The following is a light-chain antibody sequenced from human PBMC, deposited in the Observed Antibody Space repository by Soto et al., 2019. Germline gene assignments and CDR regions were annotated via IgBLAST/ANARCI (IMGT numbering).Light chain of an antibody. V-gene: IGLV2-14*01. Sequence: QSVLTQPASVSGSPGQSITISCTGTSSDVGSYNYVSWYQQHPGKAPKLMIYDVSNRPSGVSNRFSGSKSGNTASLTISGLQAEDEADYYCSSYPISSTLGVFGGGTKLTVL. J-gene: IGLJ2*01. CDR2: DVS. CDR3: SSYPISSTLGV. CDR1: SSDVGSYNY.